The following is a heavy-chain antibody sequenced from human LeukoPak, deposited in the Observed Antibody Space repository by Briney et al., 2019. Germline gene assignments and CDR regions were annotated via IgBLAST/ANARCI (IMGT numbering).Heavy chain of an antibody. J-gene: IGHJ5*02. Sequence: SETQSLTCTVSGGSISNSYWSWVRQPAGKGLEWVGRIYTSGSTDYNPSLKSRVTMSVDTSKNQFSLNLKSVTAADTAIYYCARKTYCSGGRCYGENWFDPWGQGTLVTVSS. CDR1: GGSISNSY. CDR2: IYTSGST. CDR3: ARKTYCSGGRCYGENWFDP. V-gene: IGHV4-4*07. D-gene: IGHD2-15*01.